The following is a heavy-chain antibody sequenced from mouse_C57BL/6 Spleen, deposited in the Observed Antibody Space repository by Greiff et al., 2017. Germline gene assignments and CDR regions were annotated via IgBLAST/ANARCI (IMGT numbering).Heavy chain of an antibody. Sequence: VQLQQSGPELVKPGASVKMSCKASGYTFTDYNMHWVKQSHGKSLEWIGYINPNNGGTSSNQKFKGKATLTVNKSSSTAYMELRSLTSEDSAVYYCARLEATYYSNFAWFAYWGQGTLVTVSA. V-gene: IGHV1-22*01. CDR2: INPNNGGT. D-gene: IGHD2-5*01. CDR1: GYTFTDYN. J-gene: IGHJ3*01. CDR3: ARLEATYYSNFAWFAY.